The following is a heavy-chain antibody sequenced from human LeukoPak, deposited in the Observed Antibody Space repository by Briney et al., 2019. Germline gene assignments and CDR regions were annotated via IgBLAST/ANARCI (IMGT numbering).Heavy chain of an antibody. CDR1: GFTFSSYE. Sequence: GGSLRLSCAASGFTFSSYEMNWVRQAPGKGLEWVSYISSSGSTIYYADSVKGRFTISRDNAKNSLYLQMNSLRAEDTALYYCARAGTTLRYYYYYYMDVWGKGTTVTVSS. CDR3: ARAGTTLRYYYYYYMDV. D-gene: IGHD1-1*01. V-gene: IGHV3-48*03. J-gene: IGHJ6*03. CDR2: ISSSGSTI.